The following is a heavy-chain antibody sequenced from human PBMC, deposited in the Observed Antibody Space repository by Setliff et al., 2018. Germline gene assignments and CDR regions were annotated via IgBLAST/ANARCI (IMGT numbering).Heavy chain of an antibody. CDR1: GDSISSRRNY. CDR2: IYTSWST. Sequence: PSETLSLTCTVSGDSISSRRNYWGWFRQPAGKELEWIGQIYTSWSTNYNPSLKSRVTISLDTSKNQFSLSLTSVTAEDTAVYYCARNIGMGQRDYFDYWGQGTVVTVSS. D-gene: IGHD5-18*01. V-gene: IGHV4-61*09. J-gene: IGHJ4*02. CDR3: ARNIGMGQRDYFDY.